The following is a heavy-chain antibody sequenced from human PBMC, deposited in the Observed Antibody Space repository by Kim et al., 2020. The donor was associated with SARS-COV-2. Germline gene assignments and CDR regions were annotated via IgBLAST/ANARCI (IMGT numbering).Heavy chain of an antibody. CDR2: FDPEDGET. CDR1: GYTLTELS. Sequence: ASVKVSCKVSGYTLTELSMHWVRQAPGKGLEWMGGFDPEDGETIYAQKFQGRVTMTEDTSTDTAYMELSSLRSEDTAVYYCATYRITMVRGVIIYYGMDVWGQGTTVTVSS. V-gene: IGHV1-24*01. CDR3: ATYRITMVRGVIIYYGMDV. J-gene: IGHJ6*02. D-gene: IGHD3-10*01.